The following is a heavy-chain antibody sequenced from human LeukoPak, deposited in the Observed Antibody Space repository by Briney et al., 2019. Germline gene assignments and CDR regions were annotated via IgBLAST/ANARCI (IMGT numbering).Heavy chain of an antibody. V-gene: IGHV4-59*01. CDR1: GGSFSGYY. CDR3: ARAPSGGSAFDY. CDR2: IYYSGST. D-gene: IGHD3-10*01. Sequence: SETLSLTCAVYGGSFSGYYWSWIRQPPGKGLEWIGYIYYSGSTNYNPSLKSRVTISVDTSKNQFSLKLSSVTAADTAVYYCARAPSGGSAFDYWGQGTLVTVSS. J-gene: IGHJ4*02.